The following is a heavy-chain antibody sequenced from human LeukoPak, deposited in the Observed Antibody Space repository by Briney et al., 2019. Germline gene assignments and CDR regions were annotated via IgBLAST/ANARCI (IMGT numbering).Heavy chain of an antibody. CDR2: INPNSGGT. J-gene: IGHJ4*02. CDR1: GYTFTGYY. D-gene: IGHD1-26*01. CDR3: ATDLDLGATPFAS. Sequence: ASVKVSCKASGYTFTGYYMHWVRQAPGQGLEWMGWINPNSGGTNYAQKFQGRVTMTRDTSISTAYMELSSLRSEDTAVYYCATDLDLGATPFASGGQGTLFTVPS. V-gene: IGHV1-2*02.